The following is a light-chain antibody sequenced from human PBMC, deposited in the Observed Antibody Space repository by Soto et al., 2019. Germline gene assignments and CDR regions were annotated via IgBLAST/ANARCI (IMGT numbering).Light chain of an antibody. CDR1: SSDVGAYNY. V-gene: IGLV2-8*01. CDR3: TSYAGSNIWV. Sequence: ALTQPPSASGSPGQSVTISCTGTSSDVGAYNYVSWYQQYPGKAPKLMIYEVSKRPSGVPDRFSGSKSGKTASLTVSGLQPEDEADYYCTSYAGSNIWVFGGGTKVTVL. J-gene: IGLJ3*02. CDR2: EVS.